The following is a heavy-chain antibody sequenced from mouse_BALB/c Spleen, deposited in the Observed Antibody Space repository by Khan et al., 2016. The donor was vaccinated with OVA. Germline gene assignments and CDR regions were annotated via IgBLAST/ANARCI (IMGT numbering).Heavy chain of an antibody. Sequence: EVELVESGGGLVKPGGSLKLSCAASGFTFSDYYMYWVRQTPEKRLEWVATISDGGSYTYYPDSVKGRFTISRDDAKNNLYMQMNSLKNKDPAMYYCARDYYGDPFAYWGQGTLVTVSA. CDR2: ISDGGSYT. V-gene: IGHV5-4*02. CDR1: GFTFSDYY. CDR3: ARDYYGDPFAY. D-gene: IGHD2-13*01. J-gene: IGHJ3*01.